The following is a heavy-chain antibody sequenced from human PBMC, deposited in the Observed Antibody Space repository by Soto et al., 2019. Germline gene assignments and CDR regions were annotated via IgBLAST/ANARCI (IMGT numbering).Heavy chain of an antibody. CDR2: IYYSGST. CDR1: GGSISSGGYY. Sequence: TLSLTCTVSGGSISSGGYYWSWIRQHPGKGLEWIGYIYYSGSTYYNPSLKSRVTISVNTSKNQFSLKLSSVTAADTAVYYCARDFDTRDYDSSGYYMAFDPWGQGTLVTVSS. V-gene: IGHV4-31*03. D-gene: IGHD3-22*01. J-gene: IGHJ5*02. CDR3: ARDFDTRDYDSSGYYMAFDP.